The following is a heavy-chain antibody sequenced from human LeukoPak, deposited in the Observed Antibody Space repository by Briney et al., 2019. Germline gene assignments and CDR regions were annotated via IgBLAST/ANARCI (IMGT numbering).Heavy chain of an antibody. CDR3: AKAGTTAPYYYYGMDA. D-gene: IGHD1-1*01. CDR2: ISYDGSNK. J-gene: IGHJ6*04. CDR1: GFTFSSYG. V-gene: IGHV3-30*18. Sequence: GGSLRLSCAASGFTFSSYGMHWVRQAPGKGLEWVAVISYDGSNKYYADSVKGRFTISRDNSKNTLYLQMNSLRAEDTAVYYCAKAGTTAPYYYYGMDAWGKGTTVTVSS.